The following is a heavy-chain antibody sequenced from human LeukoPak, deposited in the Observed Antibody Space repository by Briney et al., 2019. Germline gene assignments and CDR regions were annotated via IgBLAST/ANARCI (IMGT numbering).Heavy chain of an antibody. CDR1: GYTFTSYG. D-gene: IGHD1-1*01. Sequence: ASVKVSCKASGYTFTSYGISWVRQAPGQGLEWMGWISAYNGNTNYAQKLQGRVTMTTDTSTSTAYMELRSLRSDDTAVYYCARVSESGWNDGLVYKHLYYMDVWGKGTTVIISS. V-gene: IGHV1-18*01. J-gene: IGHJ6*03. CDR2: ISAYNGNT. CDR3: ARVSESGWNDGLVYKHLYYMDV.